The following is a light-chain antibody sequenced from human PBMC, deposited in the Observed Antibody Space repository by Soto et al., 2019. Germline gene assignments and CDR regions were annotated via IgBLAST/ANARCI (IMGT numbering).Light chain of an antibody. J-gene: IGKJ4*01. CDR2: GAS. CDR1: QSVGSRF. CDR3: QQYGTSPPVA. Sequence: EIVLTQSPGTLSLSPGERATLSCRASQSVGSRFLAWYQQKPGQPPRLLLYGASNRATGIPDRFSGSGSGTDFTLTISRLEPEDFAVYYCQQYGTSPPVAFGGGTKVQIK. V-gene: IGKV3-20*01.